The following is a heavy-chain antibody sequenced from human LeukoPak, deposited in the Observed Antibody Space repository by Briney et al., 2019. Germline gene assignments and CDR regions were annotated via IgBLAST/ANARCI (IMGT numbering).Heavy chain of an antibody. CDR2: IYYSGST. J-gene: IGHJ2*01. Sequence: SETLSLTCTVSGGSISSGDYYWSWIRQPPGKGLEWIGCIYYSGSTYYNLSLKSRVTISVDTSKNQFSLKLSSVTAADTAVYYCARDSKTIFGVVISYWYFDLWGRGTLVTVSS. CDR3: ARDSKTIFGVVISYWYFDL. D-gene: IGHD3-3*01. V-gene: IGHV4-30-4*08. CDR1: GGSISSGDYY.